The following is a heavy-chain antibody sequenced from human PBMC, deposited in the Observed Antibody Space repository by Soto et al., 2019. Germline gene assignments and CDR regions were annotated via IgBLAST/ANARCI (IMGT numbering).Heavy chain of an antibody. CDR3: ARAEQLVRDAFDI. CDR1: GFTFSSYA. CDR2: ISYDGSNK. Sequence: GGSLRLSCAASGFTFSSYAMHWVRQAPGKGLEWVAVISYDGSNKYYADSVKGRFTISRDNSKNTLYLQMNSLRAEDTAVYYCARAEQLVRDAFDIWGQGTMVTV. J-gene: IGHJ3*02. V-gene: IGHV3-30-3*01. D-gene: IGHD6-6*01.